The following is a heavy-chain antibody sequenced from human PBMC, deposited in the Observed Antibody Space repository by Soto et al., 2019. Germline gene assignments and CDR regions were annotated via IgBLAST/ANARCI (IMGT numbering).Heavy chain of an antibody. Sequence: ASVKVSCKASGYTFTGYYMHWVRQAPGQGLEWMRWISPNSGGTNYAQKFQGRVTMTRDTSISTAYMELSRLRSDDTAVYYCARSRGYSYGRLFDYWGQGTLVTVSS. CDR2: ISPNSGGT. CDR3: ARSRGYSYGRLFDY. D-gene: IGHD5-18*01. CDR1: GYTFTGYY. V-gene: IGHV1-2*02. J-gene: IGHJ4*02.